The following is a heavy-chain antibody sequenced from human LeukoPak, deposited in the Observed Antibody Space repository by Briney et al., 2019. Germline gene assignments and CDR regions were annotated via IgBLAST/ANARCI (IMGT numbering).Heavy chain of an antibody. CDR1: GGSFSGYY. J-gene: IGHJ4*02. CDR2: INHSGST. Sequence: SETLSLTCAVYGGSFSGYYWSWIRQPPGKGLEWIGEINHSGSTNYNPSLKSRVTISVDTSKNQFSLKLSSVTAADTAVYYCARTPTIFGVVLLYYFDYWGQGTLATVSS. CDR3: ARTPTIFGVVLLYYFDY. D-gene: IGHD3-3*01. V-gene: IGHV4-34*01.